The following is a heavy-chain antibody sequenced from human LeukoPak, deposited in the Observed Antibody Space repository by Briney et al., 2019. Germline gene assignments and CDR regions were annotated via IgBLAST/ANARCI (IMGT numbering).Heavy chain of an antibody. J-gene: IGHJ6*02. V-gene: IGHV3-53*01. Sequence: GGSLRLSCAASGFTVSSDYMSWVRQAPGKGLEWVSVIYSGGSTYYTDSVKGRFTISRDNSKNTLYLQMNSLRAEDTAVYYCVRDRTFYYGSGSYHYYYGMDVWGQGTTVTVSS. CDR3: VRDRTFYYGSGSYHYYYGMDV. CDR2: IYSGGST. D-gene: IGHD3-10*01. CDR1: GFTVSSDY.